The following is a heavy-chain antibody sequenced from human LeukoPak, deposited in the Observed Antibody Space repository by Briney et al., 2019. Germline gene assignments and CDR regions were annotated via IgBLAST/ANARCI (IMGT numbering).Heavy chain of an antibody. CDR1: GFTFSSYA. D-gene: IGHD1-26*01. J-gene: IGHJ4*02. Sequence: GGSLRLSCAASGFTFSSYAMSWVRQAPGKGLEWVAVISYDGSNKYYADSVKGRFTISRDNSKNTLYLQMNSLRAEDTAVYYCAKDNGGGSYSVFGYYFDYWGQGTLVTVSS. CDR3: AKDNGGGSYSVFGYYFDY. CDR2: ISYDGSNK. V-gene: IGHV3-30*18.